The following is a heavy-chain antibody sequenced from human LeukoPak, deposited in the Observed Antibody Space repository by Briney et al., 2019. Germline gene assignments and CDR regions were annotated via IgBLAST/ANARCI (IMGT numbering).Heavy chain of an antibody. Sequence: GASVKVSCKASGYTFTSYGISWVRQAPGQGLEWMGLISAYNGNTNYAQKLQGRVTMTTDTSTSTAYVELRSLRSDDTAVFYCARGRTRLLRYFDWLVPEYYFDYWGQGTLVTVSS. D-gene: IGHD3-9*01. CDR3: ARGRTRLLRYFDWLVPEYYFDY. CDR2: ISAYNGNT. CDR1: GYTFTSYG. V-gene: IGHV1-18*01. J-gene: IGHJ4*02.